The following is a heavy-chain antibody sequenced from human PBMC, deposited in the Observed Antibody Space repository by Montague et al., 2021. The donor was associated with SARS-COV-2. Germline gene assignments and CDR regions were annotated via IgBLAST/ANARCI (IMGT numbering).Heavy chain of an antibody. CDR3: AGPGRDRSAWNPWDWIDP. CDR2: IFYSGST. Sequence: SETLSLTCTVSGGSITGSSYYWAWVRRSPGKGLEWLGSIFYSGSTYDNPSLKSRVTMSLDTSKNEFSLNLTSVTAADTAVYYCAGPGRDRSAWNPWDWIDPWGQGISATVSS. D-gene: IGHD3-22*01. J-gene: IGHJ5*02. CDR1: GGSITGSSYY. V-gene: IGHV4-39*07.